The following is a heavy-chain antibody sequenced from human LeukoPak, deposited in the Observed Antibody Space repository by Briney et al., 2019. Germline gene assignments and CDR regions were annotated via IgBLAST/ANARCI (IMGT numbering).Heavy chain of an antibody. J-gene: IGHJ4*02. D-gene: IGHD5-18*01. Sequence: PSETLSLTCTISGGSISSYYWSWIRQPPGKGLEWIGYSHYSGTTNYNPSLKSRVTISVDTSKNQFSLTLSSVTAADTAVYYCARGALDTKTRFDYWGQGTLVTVSS. CDR2: SHYSGTT. CDR1: GGSISSYY. CDR3: ARGALDTKTRFDY. V-gene: IGHV4-59*01.